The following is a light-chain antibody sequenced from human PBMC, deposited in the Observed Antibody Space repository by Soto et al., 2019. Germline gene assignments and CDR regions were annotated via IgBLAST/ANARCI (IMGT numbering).Light chain of an antibody. J-gene: IGKJ1*01. V-gene: IGKV4-1*01. CDR1: QSVLYSSDNKNY. CDR2: WAS. CDR3: QQYYTTPWT. Sequence: DIVMTQSPDSLAVSLGERATIDCKSSQSVLYSSDNKNYLAWYQQKPGQPPKLLIYWASTRESGVPDRFSGSGSGTHFTLTINSLQAEDVAVYYCQQYYTTPWTFGQGTKVEIK.